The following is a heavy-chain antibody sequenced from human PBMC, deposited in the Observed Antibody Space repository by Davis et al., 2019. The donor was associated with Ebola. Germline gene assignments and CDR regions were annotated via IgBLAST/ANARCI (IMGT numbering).Heavy chain of an antibody. Sequence: GESLKISCAASGFTFSDYYMSWIRQAPGKGLEWVSYISSSGSSIYYADSVKGRFTISWDNAKNSLYLQMNSLRAEDTAVYYCAKFRYGFDPWGQGTLVTVSS. CDR2: ISSSGSSI. V-gene: IGHV3-11*04. CDR1: GFTFSDYY. CDR3: AKFRYGFDP. J-gene: IGHJ5*02. D-gene: IGHD1-14*01.